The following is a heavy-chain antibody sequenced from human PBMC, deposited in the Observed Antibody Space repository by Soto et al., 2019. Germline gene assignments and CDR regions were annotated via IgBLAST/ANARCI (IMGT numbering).Heavy chain of an antibody. J-gene: IGHJ5*02. CDR2: ISHSGYI. D-gene: IGHD2-21*02. Sequence: KASETLSLTCAVSGYSIRSGYYWGWIRQLPGKGLEWIGSISHSGYIYYSPPLMGRVTISMDTSNTQFSLNLTSVTAADTAVYYCARGTGGNSGWGHWSDPWGQGTLVTVSS. CDR3: ARGTGGNSGWGHWSDP. CDR1: GYSIRSGYY. V-gene: IGHV4-38-2*01.